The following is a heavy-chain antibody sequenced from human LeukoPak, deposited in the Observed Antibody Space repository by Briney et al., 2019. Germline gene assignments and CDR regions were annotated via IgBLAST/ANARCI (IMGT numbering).Heavy chain of an antibody. V-gene: IGHV3-21*01. CDR1: GFTFSSYS. D-gene: IGHD2-8*01. CDR2: ISSSSSYI. Sequence: GGSLRLSCAASGFTFSSYSMNWVRQATGKGLEWVSSISSSSSYIYYADSVKGRFTISRDNAKNSLYLQMNSLRAEDTAVYYCAREPMARRYFDYWGQGTLVTVSS. J-gene: IGHJ4*02. CDR3: AREPMARRYFDY.